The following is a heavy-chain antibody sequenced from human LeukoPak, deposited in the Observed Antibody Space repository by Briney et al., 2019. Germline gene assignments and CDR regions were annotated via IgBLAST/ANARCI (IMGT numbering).Heavy chain of an antibody. CDR2: ISSKGCAGTT. CDR3: TSVDYYDSSGEYYFDY. CDR1: GFTFGGYA. V-gene: IGHV3-49*04. Sequence: GGSLRLSCTASGFTFGGYAMSWVRQAPGKGLEWVGFISSKGCAGTTEYAASVKSRLTVSRDDSIYITYMQMTSLRTEDTAVYYCTSVDYYDSSGEYYFDYWGQGTLVTVSS. J-gene: IGHJ4*02. D-gene: IGHD3-22*01.